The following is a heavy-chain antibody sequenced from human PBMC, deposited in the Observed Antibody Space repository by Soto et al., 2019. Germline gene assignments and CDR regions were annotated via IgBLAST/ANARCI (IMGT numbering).Heavy chain of an antibody. J-gene: IGHJ6*03. D-gene: IGHD3-3*01. CDR3: ARGRVWSGYYDYYYYMDV. CDR2: INHSGST. Sequence: PSETLSLTCAVYGGSFSGYYWSWIRQPPGKGLEWIGEINHSGSTNYNPSLKSRVTISVDTSKNQFSLKLSSVTAADTAVYYCARGRVWSGYYDYYYYMDVWGKGTTVTVSS. V-gene: IGHV4-34*01. CDR1: GGSFSGYY.